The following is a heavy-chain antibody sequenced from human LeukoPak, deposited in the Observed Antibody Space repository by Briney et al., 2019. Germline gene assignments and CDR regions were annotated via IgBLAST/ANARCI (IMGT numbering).Heavy chain of an antibody. CDR2: INPSGGNT. J-gene: IGHJ4*02. Sequence: GGSVKVSCKASGYTFTNYYMHWVRLAPGQGLEWMGIINPSGGNTNYAQNFQGRVTMTRDTSTSTAYMELRSLRSDDTAVYYCARAQGPPGYCSGGSCYDYDYFDYWGQGTLVTVSS. CDR1: GYTFTNYY. CDR3: ARAQGPPGYCSGGSCYDYDYFDY. V-gene: IGHV1-46*01. D-gene: IGHD2-15*01.